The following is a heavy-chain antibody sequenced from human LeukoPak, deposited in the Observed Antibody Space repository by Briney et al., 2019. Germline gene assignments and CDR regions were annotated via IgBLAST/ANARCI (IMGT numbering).Heavy chain of an antibody. CDR3: ARTGGYSYGDSGHFDY. Sequence: ASVKVSCKASGCTFTNYYIHWVRQAPGQGLEWMAIINPSGGSTSHAQKFQGRVTMTRDTSTSTVYMELSSLRSEDTAVYYCARTGGYSYGDSGHFDYWGQGTLVTVSS. V-gene: IGHV1-46*01. J-gene: IGHJ4*02. CDR1: GCTFTNYY. D-gene: IGHD5-18*01. CDR2: INPSGGST.